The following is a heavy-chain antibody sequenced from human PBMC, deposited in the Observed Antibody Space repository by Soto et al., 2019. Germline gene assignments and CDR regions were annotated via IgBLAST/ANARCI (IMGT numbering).Heavy chain of an antibody. CDR2: IIPLHNTS. CDR3: AAWSDWNPLYYPGMDV. D-gene: IGHD1-1*01. Sequence: QVHLLQSGAEVKKPGSSLKVSCKVSGGAFTKFSLNWVRHTPGQGLEWLGGIIPLHNTSNYSLKFVYRVSVTADFSSSTVYMHLSGLTSGDTATYYCAAWSDWNPLYYPGMDVWGQGTTVTVSS. V-gene: IGHV1-69*01. J-gene: IGHJ6*02. CDR1: GGAFTKFS.